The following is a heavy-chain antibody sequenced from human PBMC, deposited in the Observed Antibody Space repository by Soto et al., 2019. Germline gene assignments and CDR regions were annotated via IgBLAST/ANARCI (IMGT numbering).Heavy chain of an antibody. D-gene: IGHD2-2*02. J-gene: IGHJ5*02. CDR3: ARDPNSKCSSTSCYTNWFDP. Sequence: GGSLRLSCAASGFTFSSYAMHWVRQAPGKGLEWVAVISYDRSNKFYADSVKGRFTISRDNSKNTLYLQINSLRTEDTAVYYCARDPNSKCSSTSCYTNWFDPWGQGTLVTVSS. V-gene: IGHV3-30-3*01. CDR1: GFTFSSYA. CDR2: ISYDRSNK.